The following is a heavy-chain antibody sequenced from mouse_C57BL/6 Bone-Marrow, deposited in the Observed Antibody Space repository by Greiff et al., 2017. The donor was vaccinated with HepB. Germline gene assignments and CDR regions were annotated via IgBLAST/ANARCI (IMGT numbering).Heavy chain of an antibody. CDR1: GFTFSNYW. V-gene: IGHV6-3*01. CDR2: IRLKSDNYAT. CDR3: TGDGTGYFDY. J-gene: IGHJ2*01. D-gene: IGHD3-3*01. Sequence: EVKVVESGGGLVQPGGSMKLSCVASGFTFSNYWMNWVRQSPEKGLEWVAQIRLKSDNYATHYAESVKGRFTISRDDSKSSVYLQMNNLRAEDTGIYYCTGDGTGYFDYWGQGTTLTVSS.